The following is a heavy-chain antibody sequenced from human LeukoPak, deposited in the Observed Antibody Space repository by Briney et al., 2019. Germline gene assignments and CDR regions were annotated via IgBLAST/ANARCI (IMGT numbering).Heavy chain of an antibody. CDR3: ARDSPPSARALINYYFYGMDV. D-gene: IGHD2-8*01. Sequence: SVKVSCKASGGTFSSYAISWVRQAPGQGLEWMGRIIPIFGIANYAQKFQGRVTITADKSTSTAYMELSSLRSEDTAVYYCARDSPPSARALINYYFYGMDVWGQGTTVTVSS. V-gene: IGHV1-69*04. CDR2: IIPIFGIA. CDR1: GGTFSSYA. J-gene: IGHJ6*02.